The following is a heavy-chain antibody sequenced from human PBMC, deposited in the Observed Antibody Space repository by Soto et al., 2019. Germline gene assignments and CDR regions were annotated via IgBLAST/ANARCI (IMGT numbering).Heavy chain of an antibody. CDR2: IYPSDSEI. CDR1: GYSFGSYY. CDR3: AIRGGRCDSLGMDV. Sequence: VELVQSGAEVKKPGESLKISCKGSGYSFGSYYIAWVRQMPGKGLEWMGIIYPSDSEITHSPSFQGQVTTSADKSITPAYRQWSTLKASETAIDYCAIRGGRCDSLGMDVWGEGTTVTVS. J-gene: IGHJ6*02. D-gene: IGHD2-21*02. V-gene: IGHV5-51*01.